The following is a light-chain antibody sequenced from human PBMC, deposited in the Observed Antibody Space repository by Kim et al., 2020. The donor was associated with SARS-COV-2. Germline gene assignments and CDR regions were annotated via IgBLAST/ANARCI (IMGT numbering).Light chain of an antibody. V-gene: IGLV2-23*02. CDR2: EVS. CDR3: CSYAGSYVV. CDR1: SSDVGSYNL. Sequence: QSALTQPASVSGSPGQSITISCTGTSSDVGSYNLVSWYQQHPGKAPKLMIYEVSKRPSGVSNRFSGSKSGNMASLTISGLQAEDEADYYCCSYAGSYVVFGGGTQLTVL. J-gene: IGLJ2*01.